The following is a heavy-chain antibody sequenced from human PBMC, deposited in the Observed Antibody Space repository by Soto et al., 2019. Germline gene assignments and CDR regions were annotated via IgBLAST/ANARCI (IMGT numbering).Heavy chain of an antibody. CDR2: ISSDGSNK. CDR1: GFTFSHYA. D-gene: IGHD6-19*01. Sequence: QVQLVESGGDVVHPGRSLRLSCAASGFTFSHYAIHWVRQAPGKGLEWVAVISSDGSNKHYTDSVKGRFSISRDNSKKPLYLQMNSLRAEDTAVYYCAKVRDSSAWYDGGRIDYWGQGTLVTVSS. CDR3: AKVRDSSAWYDGGRIDY. V-gene: IGHV3-30-3*01. J-gene: IGHJ4*02.